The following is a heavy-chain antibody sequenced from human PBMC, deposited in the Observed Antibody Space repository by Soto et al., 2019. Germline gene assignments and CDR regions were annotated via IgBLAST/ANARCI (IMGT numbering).Heavy chain of an antibody. Sequence: ASVKVSCKASGYTFTDYAMHWVRQAPGQSLEWMGWINAGNGNTKYSQKFQGRVTISRDLSARTVNMELTSLRSEDTAVYYCARGYYYYYMDVWGKGTTVTVS. CDR1: GYTFTDYA. CDR3: ARGYYYYYMDV. J-gene: IGHJ6*03. V-gene: IGHV1-3*01. CDR2: INAGNGNT.